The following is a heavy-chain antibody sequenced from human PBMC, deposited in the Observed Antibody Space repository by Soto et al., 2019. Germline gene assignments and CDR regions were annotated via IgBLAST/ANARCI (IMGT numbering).Heavy chain of an antibody. J-gene: IGHJ4*02. CDR1: GYTFTSYG. Sequence: AEVKVSCKGSGYTFTSYGISWVRQAPGQGLEWMGWISAYNGNTNYAQKLQGRVTMTTDTSTSTAYMELRSLRSDDTAVYYCARDPSPDSSGYYSDYWGQGTLVTVSS. CDR3: ARDPSPDSSGYYSDY. D-gene: IGHD3-22*01. V-gene: IGHV1-18*01. CDR2: ISAYNGNT.